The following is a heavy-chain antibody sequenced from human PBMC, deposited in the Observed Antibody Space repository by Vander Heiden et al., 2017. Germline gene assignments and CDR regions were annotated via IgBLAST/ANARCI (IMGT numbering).Heavy chain of an antibody. Sequence: EVQLVESGGGLVQPGGSLRLSCAASGFTLSNYWMHWVRQAPGKGLVWVSRIKSDESSTYYADSVKGRFTVSRDNAKNTLYMEMNSLRVEDTAVYYCARESRATYWYFDLWGRGTLVTVSS. D-gene: IGHD5-12*01. CDR1: GFTLSNYW. J-gene: IGHJ2*01. CDR2: IKSDESST. V-gene: IGHV3-74*01. CDR3: ARESRATYWYFDL.